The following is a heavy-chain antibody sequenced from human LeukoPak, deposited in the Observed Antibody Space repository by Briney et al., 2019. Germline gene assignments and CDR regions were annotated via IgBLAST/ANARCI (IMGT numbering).Heavy chain of an antibody. CDR1: GGSISSGGYS. CDR3: ARGPLGFDY. CDR2: IYYSGST. J-gene: IGHJ4*02. V-gene: IGHV4-31*11. D-gene: IGHD3-10*01. Sequence: KSSETLSLTCAVSGGSISSGGYSWSWIRQPPGKGLEWIGYIYYSGSTYYNPSLKSRVTISVDTSKNQFSLKLSSVTAADTAVYYCARGPLGFDYWGQGTLVTVSS.